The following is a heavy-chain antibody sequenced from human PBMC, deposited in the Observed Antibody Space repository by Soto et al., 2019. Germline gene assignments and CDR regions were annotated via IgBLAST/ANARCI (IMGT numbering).Heavy chain of an antibody. CDR3: ARVVGPPRYVLRFLEWLSTYMDV. J-gene: IGHJ6*03. CDR2: ISSSSSTI. Sequence: GGSLRLSCAASGFTFSSYAVSWVRQAPGKGLEWVSAISSSSSTIYYADSVKGRFTISRDNAKNSLYLQMNSLRAEDTAVYYCARVVGPPRYVLRFLEWLSTYMDVWGKGTTVTVSS. V-gene: IGHV3-48*01. D-gene: IGHD3-3*01. CDR1: GFTFSSYA.